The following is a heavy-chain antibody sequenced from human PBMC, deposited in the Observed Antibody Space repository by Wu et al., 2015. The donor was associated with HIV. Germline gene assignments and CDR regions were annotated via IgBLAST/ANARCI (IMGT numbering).Heavy chain of an antibody. V-gene: IGHV1-2*02. CDR1: GYTFTGYY. D-gene: IGHD2-2*01. J-gene: IGHJ4*02. CDR3: ARGAPPGCSSTSCLLDY. Sequence: AQLVQSGAEVKKPGASVRVSCKTSGYTFTGYYIHWVRQAPGQGLEWMGWINPSTGDTSYSQKFQRRVTMTRDTSISTAYMELSGLRSDDTAVYYCARGAPPGCSSTSCLLDYWGQGTLVTVSS. CDR2: INPSTGDT.